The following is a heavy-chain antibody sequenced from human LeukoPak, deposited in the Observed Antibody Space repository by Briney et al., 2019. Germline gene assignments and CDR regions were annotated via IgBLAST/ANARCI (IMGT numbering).Heavy chain of an antibody. Sequence: GGSLRLSCAASGFTFDFSAMHWLRQAPGKGLEWVSLITTDDGSTYYADSVKGRFTISRDNSKNSLYLQMNSLRTEDTAFYYCAKDSRGAAFWGEFEYWGQGTLVIVSS. V-gene: IGHV3-43*02. D-gene: IGHD3-16*01. CDR2: ITTDDGST. CDR3: AKDSRGAAFWGEFEY. J-gene: IGHJ4*02. CDR1: GFTFDFSA.